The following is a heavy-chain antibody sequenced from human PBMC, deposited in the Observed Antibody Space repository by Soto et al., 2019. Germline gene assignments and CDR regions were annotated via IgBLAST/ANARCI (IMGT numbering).Heavy chain of an antibody. CDR3: ARDEIGEVVVAAKAFDI. Sequence: QVQLQESGPGLVKPSGTLSLTCAVSGGSISSSNWWSWVRQPPGKGLEWIGEIYHSGSTNYNPSLKSRVTISVDKSKNQFSLKLSSVTAADTAMYYCARDEIGEVVVAAKAFDIWGQGTMVTVSS. V-gene: IGHV4-4*02. CDR1: GGSISSSNW. D-gene: IGHD2-15*01. CDR2: IYHSGST. J-gene: IGHJ3*02.